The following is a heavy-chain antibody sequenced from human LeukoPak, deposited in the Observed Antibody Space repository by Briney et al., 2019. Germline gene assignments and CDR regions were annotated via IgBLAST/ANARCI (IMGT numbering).Heavy chain of an antibody. J-gene: IGHJ3*02. CDR3: ARFIAAANDAFDI. CDR2: ISSSSSYI. D-gene: IGHD6-13*01. V-gene: IGHV3-21*01. Sequence: GGSLRLSCAASGFTFSSYSMNWVRQAPGKGLEWGSSISSSSSYIYYADSVKGRFTISRDNAKNSLYLQMNSLRAEDTAVYYCARFIAAANDAFDIWGQGTMVTVSS. CDR1: GFTFSSYS.